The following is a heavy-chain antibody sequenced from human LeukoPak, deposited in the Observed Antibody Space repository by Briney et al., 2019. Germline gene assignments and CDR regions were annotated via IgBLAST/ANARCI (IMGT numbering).Heavy chain of an antibody. V-gene: IGHV1-69*13. CDR2: IIPIFGTA. CDR1: GGTFSSYA. Sequence: SVKVSCKASGGTFSSYAISWVRQAPGQGLEWMGGIIPIFGTASYAQKFQGRVTITADESTSTAYMELSSLRSEDTAVYYCAREVYSSSRGYFDYWGQGTLVTVSS. J-gene: IGHJ4*02. D-gene: IGHD6-13*01. CDR3: AREVYSSSRGYFDY.